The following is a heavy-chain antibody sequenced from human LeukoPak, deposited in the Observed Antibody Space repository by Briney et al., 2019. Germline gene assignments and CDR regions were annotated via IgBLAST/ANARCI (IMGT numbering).Heavy chain of an antibody. CDR1: GFTFDDYA. Sequence: GGSLRLSCAASGFTFDDYAMHWVRQAPGKGLEWVSGISWNSGSIGYADSVKGRFTISRDSAKNSLYLQMNSLRAEDTAVYYCARVVGSGSYYDAFDIWGQGTMVTVSS. CDR2: ISWNSGSI. V-gene: IGHV3-9*01. D-gene: IGHD1-26*01. J-gene: IGHJ3*02. CDR3: ARVVGSGSYYDAFDI.